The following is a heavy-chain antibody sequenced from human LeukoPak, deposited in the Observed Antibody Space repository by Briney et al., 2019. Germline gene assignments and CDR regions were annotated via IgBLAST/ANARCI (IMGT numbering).Heavy chain of an antibody. CDR2: IWYDGSNK. CDR3: ARDQGYYYYGMDV. CDR1: GFTFSSYA. V-gene: IGHV3-33*08. J-gene: IGHJ6*02. Sequence: GGSPRLSCAASGFTFSSYAMHWVRQAPGKGLEWVAVIWYDGSNKYYADSVKGRFTISRDNSRNTLYLQMNSLRAEDTAVYYCARDQGYYYYGMDVWGQGTTVTVSS.